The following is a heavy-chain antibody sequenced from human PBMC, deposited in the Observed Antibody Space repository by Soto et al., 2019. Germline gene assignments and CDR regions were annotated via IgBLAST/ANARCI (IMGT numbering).Heavy chain of an antibody. J-gene: IGHJ4*02. CDR1: GGSFSGYS. V-gene: IGHV4-34*01. D-gene: IGHD1-26*01. CDR3: ARVHSGSSPVGY. CDR2: INHTGST. Sequence: QVQLQQWGAGLLKPSETLSLTCAVSGGSFSGYSWTRIRQPPGKGLEWIGEINHTGSTNYNPSLKSRVTMSVDTFRNHFSLKLSSVTAADTAVYYCARVHSGSSPVGYWDQGTLVTVSS.